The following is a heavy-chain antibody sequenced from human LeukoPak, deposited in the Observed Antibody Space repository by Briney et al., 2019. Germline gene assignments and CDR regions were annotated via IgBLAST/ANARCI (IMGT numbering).Heavy chain of an antibody. CDR3: AKDFYLQQLVTDV. J-gene: IGHJ6*04. D-gene: IGHD6-13*01. CDR1: GFTLSTYN. Sequence: GGSLRLSCAASGFTLSTYNMNWVRQAPGKGLEWVSAISGSGGSTYYADSVKGRFTISRDNSKNTLYLQMNSLRAEDTAVYYCAKDFYLQQLVTDVWGKGTTVTVSS. V-gene: IGHV3-23*01. CDR2: ISGSGGST.